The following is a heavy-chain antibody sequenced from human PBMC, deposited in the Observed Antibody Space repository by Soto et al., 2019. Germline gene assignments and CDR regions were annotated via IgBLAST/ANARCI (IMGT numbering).Heavy chain of an antibody. CDR2: INPSGGAT. CDR3: ATSRGLYDYGST. V-gene: IGHV1-46*01. J-gene: IGHJ5*02. D-gene: IGHD4-17*01. Sequence: VSCKASGSTFTKYYIHWVRQAPGQGLQWLGIINPSGGATTYAQKFQGRVTMTRDTSTSTVFLELRSLRSEDTAIFYCATSRGLYDYGSTWGQGTLVTVSS. CDR1: GSTFTKYY.